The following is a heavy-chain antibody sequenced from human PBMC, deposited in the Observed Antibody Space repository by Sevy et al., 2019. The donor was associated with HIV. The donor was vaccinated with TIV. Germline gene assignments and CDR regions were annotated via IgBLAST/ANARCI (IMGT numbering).Heavy chain of an antibody. V-gene: IGHV3-33*01. CDR2: IWYDGSNK. CDR1: GFTFSSYG. Sequence: GGSLRLSCAASGFTFSSYGMHWVRQAPGKGLEWVAVIWYDGSNKYYADSVKGRFTISRDNSKNTLYLQMNSLRAEDTAVYYCARGPHIVVVTAIPTHFDYSGQRTLVTVSS. CDR3: ARGPHIVVVTAIPTHFDY. D-gene: IGHD2-21*02. J-gene: IGHJ4*02.